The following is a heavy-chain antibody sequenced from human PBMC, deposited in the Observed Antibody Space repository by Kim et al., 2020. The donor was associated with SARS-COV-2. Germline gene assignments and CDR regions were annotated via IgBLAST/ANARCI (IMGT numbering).Heavy chain of an antibody. J-gene: IGHJ4*01. CDR2: ISSSSSYI. D-gene: IGHD3-9*01. Sequence: GGSLRLSCAASGFTFSTYTMNWVRQAPGKGLEWVSSISSSSSYIYYADSVRGRFTISRDNAKNSLYLQMNSLRAEDTAVYYCARNLRDILTGYAAGLDY. CDR1: GFTFSTYT. CDR3: ARNLRDILTGYAAGLDY. V-gene: IGHV3-21*01.